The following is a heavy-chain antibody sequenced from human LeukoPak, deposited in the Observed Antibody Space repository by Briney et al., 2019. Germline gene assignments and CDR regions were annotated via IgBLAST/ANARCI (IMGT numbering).Heavy chain of an antibody. CDR2: ISAYNGNT. CDR3: ARIPGRDGYNPFDY. Sequence: SVKVSCKASGYTFTGYGISWVRQAPGQGLEWMGWISAYNGNTNYAQKFQGRVTMTTDTSTSTAYMELRSLRSDDTAVYYCARIPGRDGYNPFDYWGQGTLVTVSS. J-gene: IGHJ4*02. CDR1: GYTFTGYG. V-gene: IGHV1-18*01. D-gene: IGHD5-12*01.